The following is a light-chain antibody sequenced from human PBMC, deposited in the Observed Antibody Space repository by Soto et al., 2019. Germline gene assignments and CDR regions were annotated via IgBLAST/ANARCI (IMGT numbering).Light chain of an antibody. Sequence: QSVLTQPRSVSGSPGQSVTISCTGTNSDVGGYNFVSWYQQHPGKAPKLVIYDVSERPSGVPDRFSASKSGNTASLTISGLQTEDEADYYCCSYAGSYTLFGGGTKLTVL. V-gene: IGLV2-11*01. CDR2: DVS. CDR1: NSDVGGYNF. J-gene: IGLJ2*01. CDR3: CSYAGSYTL.